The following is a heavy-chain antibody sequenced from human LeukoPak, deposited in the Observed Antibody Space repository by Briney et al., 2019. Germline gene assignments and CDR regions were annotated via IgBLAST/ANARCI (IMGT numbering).Heavy chain of an antibody. J-gene: IGHJ4*02. CDR1: GGTFSSYA. Sequence: SVKVSCKASGGTFSSYAISWVRQAPGQGLEWMGGIIPIFGTANYAQKFQGRVTITTDESTSTAYMELSSLRSEDTAVYYCATSRDGYNWNFDYWGQGTLVTVSS. V-gene: IGHV1-69*05. CDR2: IIPIFGTA. D-gene: IGHD5-24*01. CDR3: ATSRDGYNWNFDY.